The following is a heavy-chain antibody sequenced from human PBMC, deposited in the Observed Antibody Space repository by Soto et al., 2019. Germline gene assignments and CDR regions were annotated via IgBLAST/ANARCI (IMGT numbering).Heavy chain of an antibody. CDR1: GGSISSSNW. D-gene: IGHD6-19*01. CDR2: IYHSEST. V-gene: IGHV4-4*02. J-gene: IGHJ5*02. CDR3: ARGRYSSGWYGEWFDP. Sequence: QVQLQESGPGLVKPSGTLSLTCAVSGGSISSSNWWSWVRQPPGKGLEWIGEIYHSESTNYNPSLKSRVIISVDKSNHQFSLRLTSVTAADTAVYYCARGRYSSGWYGEWFDPWGQGTLVTVSS.